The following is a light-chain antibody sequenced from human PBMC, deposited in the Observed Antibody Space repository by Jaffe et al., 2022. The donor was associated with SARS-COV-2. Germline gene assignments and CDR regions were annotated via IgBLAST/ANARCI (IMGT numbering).Light chain of an antibody. CDR1: QGIRND. CDR2: AAS. V-gene: IGKV1-6*01. Sequence: AIQLTQAPSSLSASVGDRVTITCRASQGIRNDLGWYQQKPGKAPKLLISAASSLQSGVPSRFSGSGSGTDFTLTISSLQPEDFATYFCLQEYNYPLTFGGGTRVELK. J-gene: IGKJ4*01. CDR3: LQEYNYPLT.